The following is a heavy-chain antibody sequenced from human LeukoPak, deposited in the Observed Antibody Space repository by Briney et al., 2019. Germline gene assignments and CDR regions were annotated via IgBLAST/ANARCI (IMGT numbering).Heavy chain of an antibody. D-gene: IGHD4-17*01. Sequence: GGSLRLSCAASGFTFSSDWMSWVRQAPGKGLEWVANIKQDGSEKYYVDSVKGRFTISRDNAKNSLYLQMNSLRAEDTAVYYCARLGARQVLDYWGQGTLVTVSS. CDR1: GFTFSSDW. CDR2: IKQDGSEK. J-gene: IGHJ4*02. CDR3: ARLGARQVLDY. V-gene: IGHV3-7*01.